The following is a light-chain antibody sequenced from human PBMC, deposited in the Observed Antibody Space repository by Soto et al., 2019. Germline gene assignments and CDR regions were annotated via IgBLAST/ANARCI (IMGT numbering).Light chain of an antibody. J-gene: IGKJ1*01. CDR2: GAS. CDR3: QQYTNWPQT. CDR1: QAINNN. V-gene: IGKV3-15*01. Sequence: VVTQDTCTLSVSPGERSTPSCKASQAINNNVAWYQLKDGQVPRLLIYGASTRAADVPARFSGGGSGTEFTLTISSLQSEDFAEYYCQQYTNWPQTVAQGAMLDI.